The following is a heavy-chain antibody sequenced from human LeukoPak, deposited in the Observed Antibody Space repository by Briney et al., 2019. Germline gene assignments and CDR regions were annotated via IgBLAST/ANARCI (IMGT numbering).Heavy chain of an antibody. CDR1: GYTFTIYG. CDR2: ISAYGNT. D-gene: IGHD2-15*01. V-gene: IGHV1-18*01. CDR3: ARGIIGYYFDY. J-gene: IGHJ4*02. Sequence: ASVKVSCKTSGYTFTIYGISWVRQAPGQGLEWIGLISAYGNTNYAQNLQGRGTMTTDTSTSTAYMELRSLRSDDTAVYYCARGIIGYYFDYWGQGTLVTVSS.